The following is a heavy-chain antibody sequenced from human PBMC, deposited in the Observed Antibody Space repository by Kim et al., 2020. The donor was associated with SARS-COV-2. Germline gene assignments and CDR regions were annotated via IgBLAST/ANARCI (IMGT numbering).Heavy chain of an antibody. CDR3: ARPPTRYFDWFSY. V-gene: IGHV4-39*01. J-gene: IGHJ4*02. CDR1: GGSISSSSYY. D-gene: IGHD3-9*01. CDR2: IYYSGST. Sequence: SETLSLTCTVSGGSISSSSYYWGWIRQPPGKGLEWIGSIYYSGSTYYNPSLKSRVTISVDTSKNQFSLKLSSVTAADTAVYYCARPPTRYFDWFSYWGQGALVTVSS.